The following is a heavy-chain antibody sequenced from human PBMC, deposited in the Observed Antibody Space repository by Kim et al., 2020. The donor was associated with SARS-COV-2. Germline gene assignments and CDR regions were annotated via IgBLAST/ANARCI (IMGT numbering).Heavy chain of an antibody. CDR1: GFTVSSNY. Sequence: GGSLRLSCAASGFTVSSNYMSWVRQAPGKGLEWVSVIYSGGSTYYADSVKGRFTISRDNSKNTLYLQMNSLRAEDTAVYYCAREGGGAVAGFLQHWGQGTLVTVSS. J-gene: IGHJ1*01. CDR3: AREGGGAVAGFLQH. D-gene: IGHD6-19*01. V-gene: IGHV3-53*01. CDR2: IYSGGST.